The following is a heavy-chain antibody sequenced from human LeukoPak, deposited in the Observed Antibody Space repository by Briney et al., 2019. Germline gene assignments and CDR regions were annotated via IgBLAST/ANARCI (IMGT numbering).Heavy chain of an antibody. D-gene: IGHD3-10*01. Sequence: GESLKIFCKGSGYSFTSNWIGWVRQMPGKGLEWGGIIYPGDSDTRYSSFFEGPVTISADKSTDTAYLPWNSLKASGTARYYCARQRFGDFQHWGQGTLVTVSS. CDR3: ARQRFGDFQH. V-gene: IGHV5-51*01. CDR1: GYSFTSNW. CDR2: IYPGDSDT. J-gene: IGHJ1*01.